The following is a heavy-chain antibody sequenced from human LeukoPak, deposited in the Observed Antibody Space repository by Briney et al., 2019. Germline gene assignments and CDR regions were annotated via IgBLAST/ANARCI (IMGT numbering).Heavy chain of an antibody. CDR1: GFTFADYA. Sequence: GGSLRLSCAASGFTFADYAMNWFRQAPGKGLEWVSAIRARAGSTYYGDSVKGRFAVSRDDSKNTLYLQMNSLRAEDTAVYYCAKDPHSFLSPVVVDFDQWGQGTLVIVSP. V-gene: IGHV3-23*01. CDR2: IRARAGST. D-gene: IGHD2-15*01. J-gene: IGHJ4*02. CDR3: AKDPHSFLSPVVVDFDQ.